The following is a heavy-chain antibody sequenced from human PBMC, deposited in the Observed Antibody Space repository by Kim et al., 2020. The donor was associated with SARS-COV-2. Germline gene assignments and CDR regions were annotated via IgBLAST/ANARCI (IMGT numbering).Heavy chain of an antibody. V-gene: IGHV4-4*02. Sequence: SETLSLTCAVSGGSISSSNWWSWVRQPPGKGREWIGEIYHSGSTNYNPSLKSRVTISVEKSKNQFSLKLSSVTAADTAVDYCAREGSGLTMVRGVIITWGQGTLVTVSS. CDR1: GGSISSSNW. J-gene: IGHJ4*02. CDR2: IYHSGST. D-gene: IGHD3-10*01. CDR3: AREGSGLTMVRGVIIT.